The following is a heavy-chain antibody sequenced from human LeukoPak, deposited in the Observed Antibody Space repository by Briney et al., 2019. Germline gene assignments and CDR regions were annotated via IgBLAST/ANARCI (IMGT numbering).Heavy chain of an antibody. D-gene: IGHD2-2*01. CDR1: GFTFASYA. CDR2: TDGTT. V-gene: IGHV3-23*01. CDR3: VACSGASCYGGRFDP. Sequence: PGGSLRLSXAASGFTFASYAMTWVCQAPGKGLEWVSSTDGTTYYAYSVRGRFTISRDNSKNTLFLQMNTLRAEDTALYYCVACSGASCYGGRFDPWGQGTLVTVSS. J-gene: IGHJ5*02.